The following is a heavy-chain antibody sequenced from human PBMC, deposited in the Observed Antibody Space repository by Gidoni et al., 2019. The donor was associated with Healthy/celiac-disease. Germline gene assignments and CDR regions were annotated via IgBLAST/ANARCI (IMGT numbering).Heavy chain of an antibody. J-gene: IGHJ4*02. D-gene: IGHD6-13*01. CDR1: GFTFSGSA. CDR3: TRSDGAGNFDY. V-gene: IGHV3-73*02. CDR2: IRSKANSYAT. Sequence: EVQLVASGGGLVQPGGSLKLSCAASGFTFSGSAMHWVRQASGKGLEWVGRIRSKANSYATAYAASVKGRFTISRDDSKNTAYLQMNSLKTEDTAVYYCTRSDGAGNFDYWGQGTLVTVSS.